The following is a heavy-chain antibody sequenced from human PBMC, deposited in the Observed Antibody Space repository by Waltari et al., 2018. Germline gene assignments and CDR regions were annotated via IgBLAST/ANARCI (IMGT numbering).Heavy chain of an antibody. D-gene: IGHD3-3*01. J-gene: IGHJ3*02. CDR3: ARRCDYDFWSGYYRGVDAFDI. Sequence: EVQLVQSGAEVKKPGESLKISCKGSGYSFTSYWIGWVRQMPGKGLEGMGIIYPGDSDTGYSPSFQGQVTISADKSIRTAYLQWSSLKASDTAMYYCARRCDYDFWSGYYRGVDAFDIWGQGTMVTVSS. CDR1: GYSFTSYW. CDR2: IYPGDSDT. V-gene: IGHV5-51*01.